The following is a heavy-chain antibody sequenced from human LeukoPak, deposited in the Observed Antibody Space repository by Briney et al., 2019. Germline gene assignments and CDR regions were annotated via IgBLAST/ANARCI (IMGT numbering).Heavy chain of an antibody. D-gene: IGHD6-19*01. V-gene: IGHV1-2*02. CDR1: GYTFTGYY. Sequence: ASVKVSCKASGYTFTGYYMHWVRQAPGQGLEWMGWINPNSGGTNYAQKFQGRVTMTRDTSISTAYMELSRLRSDDTAVYYCARGVAVAGTSWRGIDYWGQGTLVTVSS. CDR3: ARGVAVAGTSWRGIDY. J-gene: IGHJ4*02. CDR2: INPNSGGT.